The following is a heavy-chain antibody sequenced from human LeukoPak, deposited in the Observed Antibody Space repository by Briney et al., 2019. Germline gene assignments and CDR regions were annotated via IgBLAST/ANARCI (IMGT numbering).Heavy chain of an antibody. V-gene: IGHV4-61*02. CDR1: GGSISSGSDY. J-gene: IGHJ4*02. Sequence: SETLSPTCTVSGGSISSGSDYWGWIRQPAGKGLEWIGRISTSGSTNYNPPLKSPITISVDTSKNQFSLNLSSVTAVDTAVYYCARAASQAFDYWGQGTLVTVSS. CDR2: ISTSGST. CDR3: ARAASQAFDY.